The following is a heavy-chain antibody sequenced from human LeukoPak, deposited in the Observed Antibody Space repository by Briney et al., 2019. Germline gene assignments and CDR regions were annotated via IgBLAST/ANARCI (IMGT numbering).Heavy chain of an antibody. D-gene: IGHD1-7*01. CDR2: IYYSGST. CDR3: ARHPPRGITGTPSAFDY. Sequence: KPSETLSLTCTVSGDSISSYSWSWIRQPPGKGLEWIGYIYYSGSTNYNPSLKSRVTISVDTSKNQFSLKLSSVTAADTAVYYCARHPPRGITGTPSAFDYWGQGTLVTVSS. V-gene: IGHV4-59*08. J-gene: IGHJ4*02. CDR1: GDSISSYS.